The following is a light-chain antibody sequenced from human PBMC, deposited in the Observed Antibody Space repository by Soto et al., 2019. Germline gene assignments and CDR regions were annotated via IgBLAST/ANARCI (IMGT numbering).Light chain of an antibody. Sequence: QSVLTQPPSVSAAPGQKVTISCSGSSSNIGNNYVAWYQQLPGRAPKLLIYDNSKRPPGIPDRFSGSKSGTSATLGITGLQTGDEADYYCGTWDSSLSAHYVFGTGTKLTVL. CDR2: DNS. CDR3: GTWDSSLSAHYV. CDR1: SSNIGNNY. V-gene: IGLV1-51*01. J-gene: IGLJ1*01.